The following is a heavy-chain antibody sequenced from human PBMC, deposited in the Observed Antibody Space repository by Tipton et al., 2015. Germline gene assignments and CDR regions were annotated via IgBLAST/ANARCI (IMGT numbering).Heavy chain of an antibody. J-gene: IGHJ4*02. D-gene: IGHD4-23*01. CDR3: ARARGRHGGLSDS. CDR1: GGSVNSANYY. CDR2: ISYSGST. Sequence: LRLSCTVSGGSVNSANYYWSWIRQPPGKGLEWIGYISYSGSTHYNPSLKSRVTISVDTSKTQFSLKMSSVTASDTAVYYCARARGRHGGLSDSWGQGILVTVSS. V-gene: IGHV4-61*01.